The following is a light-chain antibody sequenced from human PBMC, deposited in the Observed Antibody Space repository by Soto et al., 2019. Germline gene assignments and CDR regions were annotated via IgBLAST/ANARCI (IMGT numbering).Light chain of an antibody. Sequence: QSALTQPASVSGSPGQSITLSCTGTSSDVGAYDYVSWFQQHPGKAPKLMIYEVTNRPSGVSNRFSGSKSGSTASLTISGLQAEDEADYYCSSYTSSNTLVFGTGTKLTVL. J-gene: IGLJ1*01. V-gene: IGLV2-14*01. CDR1: SSDVGAYDY. CDR3: SSYTSSNTLV. CDR2: EVT.